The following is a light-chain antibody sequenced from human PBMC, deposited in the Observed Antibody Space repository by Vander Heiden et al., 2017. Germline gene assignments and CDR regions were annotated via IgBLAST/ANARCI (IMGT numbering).Light chain of an antibody. Sequence: SLLAQPPSVSGPPGQRVTISCTGSSSNIGAFYDVHWYQHVPGTAPKRLIYRDNNRPSGVPDRFSGSKAGSSAFLAITGLQAEDEADYYCQSFDTSLSASVFGGGTKLTVL. CDR1: SSNIGAFYD. CDR2: RDN. V-gene: IGLV1-40*01. CDR3: QSFDTSLSASV. J-gene: IGLJ3*02.